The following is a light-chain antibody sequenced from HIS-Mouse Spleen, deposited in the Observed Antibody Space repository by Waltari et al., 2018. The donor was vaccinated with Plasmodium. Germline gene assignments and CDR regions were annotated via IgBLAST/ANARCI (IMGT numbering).Light chain of an antibody. V-gene: IGLV3-9*01. CDR3: QVWDSSTV. Sequence: SYELTQPLSVSVALGQTARITCGVNNIGRKNVHWYQQKPGQAPGLVIYRDSNRPSGIPERFSGSNSGNTATLTISRAQAGDEADYYCQVWDSSTVFGGGTKLTVL. CDR1: NIGRKN. CDR2: RDS. J-gene: IGLJ3*02.